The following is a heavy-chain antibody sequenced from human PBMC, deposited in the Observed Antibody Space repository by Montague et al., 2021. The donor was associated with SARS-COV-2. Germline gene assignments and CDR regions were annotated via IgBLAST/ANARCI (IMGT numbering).Heavy chain of an antibody. CDR1: GFSLDTSGEA. V-gene: IGHV2-5*01. J-gene: IGHJ2*01. CDR2: IYWYDEG. D-gene: IGHD1-14*01. Sequence: PALVKPTQTLTLTCTFSGFSLDTSGEAVGWIRQPPGKALEWLAVIYWYDEGRYSPSLKSRLTISKGTSKNQVVLTMTNMDPVVTATYFCGHFLHRGSPNWGLDVWGRGTLVTVSS. CDR3: GHFLHRGSPNWGLDV.